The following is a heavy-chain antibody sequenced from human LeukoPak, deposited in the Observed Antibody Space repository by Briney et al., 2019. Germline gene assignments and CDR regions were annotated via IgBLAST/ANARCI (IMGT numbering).Heavy chain of an antibody. D-gene: IGHD1-1*01. V-gene: IGHV3-11*06. CDR3: ARDLLPGTAGYYGMDV. Sequence: GGSLRLSCAASGFTFSSYAMSWIRRAPGKGLEWVSYISSSSSYTNYADSVKGRFTISRDNAKNSLYLQMNSLRAEDTAVYYCARDLLPGTAGYYGMDVWGQGTTVTVSS. J-gene: IGHJ6*02. CDR1: GFTFSSYA. CDR2: ISSSSSYT.